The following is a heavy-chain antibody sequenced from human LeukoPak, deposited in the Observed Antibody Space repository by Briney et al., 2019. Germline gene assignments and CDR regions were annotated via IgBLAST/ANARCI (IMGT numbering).Heavy chain of an antibody. CDR3: ARSIAVPRVKRPGYYYMDV. D-gene: IGHD6-6*01. J-gene: IGHJ6*03. Sequence: GASVKVSCKASGGTFSSYAIGWVRQAPGQGLEWMGGIIPIFGTANYAQKFQGRVTITTDESTSTAYMELSSLRSEDTAVYYCARSIAVPRVKRPGYYYMDVWGKGTTVTVSS. V-gene: IGHV1-69*05. CDR2: IIPIFGTA. CDR1: GGTFSSYA.